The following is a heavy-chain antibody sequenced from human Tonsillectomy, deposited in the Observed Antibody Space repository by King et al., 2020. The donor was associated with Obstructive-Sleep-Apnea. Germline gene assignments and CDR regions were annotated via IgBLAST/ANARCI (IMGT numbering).Heavy chain of an antibody. V-gene: IGHV3-7*03. CDR1: GFTFSSHW. Sequence: VQLVESGGGLVQPGGSLRLSCAASGFTFSSHWMSWVRQAPGKGLEWVANIKQDGSEKYYVDSVKGRFTISRDNAKNSLFLQMTSLRAEDTAVYYCARKTWDLPPHLDYWGQGTLVTVSS. J-gene: IGHJ4*02. D-gene: IGHD1-26*01. CDR2: IKQDGSEK. CDR3: ARKTWDLPPHLDY.